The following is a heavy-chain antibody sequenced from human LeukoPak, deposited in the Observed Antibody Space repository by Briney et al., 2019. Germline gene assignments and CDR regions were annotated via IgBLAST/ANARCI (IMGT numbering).Heavy chain of an antibody. D-gene: IGHD3-22*01. CDR3: ARGGYYDSSGYYSTLYNWFDP. CDR2: INHSEST. CDR1: GGSFSGYY. V-gene: IGHV4-34*01. Sequence: SETLSLTCAVYGGSFSGYYWSWIRQPPGKGLEWIGEINHSESTNYNPSLKSRVTISVDTSKNQFSLKLSSVTAADTAVYYCARGGYYDSSGYYSTLYNWFDPWAREPWSPSPQ. J-gene: IGHJ5*02.